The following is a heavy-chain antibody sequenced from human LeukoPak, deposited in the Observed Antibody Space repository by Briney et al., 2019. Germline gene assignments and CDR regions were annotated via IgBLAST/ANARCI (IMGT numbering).Heavy chain of an antibody. J-gene: IGHJ4*02. V-gene: IGHV1-2*06. Sequence: ASVKVSCKASGYTFTGYYMHWVRQAPGQGLEWMGRINPNSGGTNYAQKFQGRVTMTRDTSISTAYMELSRLRSDDTAVYYCARESSSIAAPGFFDYWGQGTLVTVSS. CDR3: ARESSSIAAPGFFDY. D-gene: IGHD6-6*01. CDR2: INPNSGGT. CDR1: GYTFTGYY.